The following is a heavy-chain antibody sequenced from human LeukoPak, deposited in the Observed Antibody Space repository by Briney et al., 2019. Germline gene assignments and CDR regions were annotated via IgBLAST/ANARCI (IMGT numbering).Heavy chain of an antibody. J-gene: IGHJ4*02. Sequence: ASVKVSCKASGYTFTGYYMHWVRQAPGQGLEWMGWINPNSGGTNYAQKFQGRVTMTRDTSISTAYMELSRLRSDDTAVYYCARDRAVATIGGVDYWGQGTLVTVSS. D-gene: IGHD5-12*01. V-gene: IGHV1-2*02. CDR1: GYTFTGYY. CDR2: INPNSGGT. CDR3: ARDRAVATIGGVDY.